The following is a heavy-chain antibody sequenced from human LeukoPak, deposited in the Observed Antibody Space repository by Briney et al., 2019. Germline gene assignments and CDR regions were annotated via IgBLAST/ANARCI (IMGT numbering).Heavy chain of an antibody. CDR2: IYYSGCT. J-gene: IGHJ3*02. Sequence: SETLSLTCTVSGGSISSSSYYWGWIRQPPGKGLEWIGSIYYSGCTYYNPSLKSRVTISVDTSKNQFSLKLSSVTAADTAVYYCARGYDSTGNAFDIWGQGTMVTVSS. CDR3: ARGYDSTGNAFDI. CDR1: GGSISSSSYY. D-gene: IGHD3-22*01. V-gene: IGHV4-39*01.